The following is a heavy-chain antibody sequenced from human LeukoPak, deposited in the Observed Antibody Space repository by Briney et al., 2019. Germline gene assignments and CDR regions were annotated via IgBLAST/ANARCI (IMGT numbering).Heavy chain of an antibody. V-gene: IGHV1-2*02. J-gene: IGHJ4*02. Sequence: ASVKVSCKASGYTFTGYYMHWVRQAPGQGLEWMGWINPNSGGTNYAQKFQGRVTMTRDTSISTAYMELSRLRSDDTAVYYCARSPYYYDSSGYIKFDYWGQGTLVTVSS. CDR1: GYTFTGYY. D-gene: IGHD3-22*01. CDR2: INPNSGGT. CDR3: ARSPYYYDSSGYIKFDY.